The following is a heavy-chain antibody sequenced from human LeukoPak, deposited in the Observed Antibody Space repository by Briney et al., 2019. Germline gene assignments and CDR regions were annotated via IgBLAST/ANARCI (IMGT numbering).Heavy chain of an antibody. CDR1: GFTVSSNY. CDR2: IRQDGSEK. J-gene: IGHJ6*02. V-gene: IGHV3-7*01. Sequence: GGSLRLSCAASGFTVSSNYMSWVRQAPGKGLEWVANIRQDGSEKYFVDSVKGRFTISRDNAKNSLYLQMNSLRAEDTAVYYCAGSNSLDYYYGMDVWGQGTTVTVSS. CDR3: AGSNSLDYYYGMDV. D-gene: IGHD4-11*01.